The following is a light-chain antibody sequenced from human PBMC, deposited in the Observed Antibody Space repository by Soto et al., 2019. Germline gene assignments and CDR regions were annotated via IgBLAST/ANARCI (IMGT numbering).Light chain of an antibody. V-gene: IGLV2-14*01. J-gene: IGLJ1*01. CDR3: NSYTTTSAIV. CDR1: SADIGSHDY. CDR2: EVS. Sequence: QSTKTHPASVSWSPGHSITISCTGSSADIGSHDYVSWYQQHPGKVPKLIIYEVSKRPSGASDRFSGSKSGNAAYLSISGLQPEEEADYYCNSYTTTSAIVFGTGTKVTAL.